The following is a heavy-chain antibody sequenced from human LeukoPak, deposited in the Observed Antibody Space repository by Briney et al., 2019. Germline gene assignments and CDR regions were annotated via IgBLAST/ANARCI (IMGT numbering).Heavy chain of an antibody. J-gene: IGHJ4*02. CDR1: GFTFSSYG. Sequence: GGSLRLSCAASGFTFSSYGMHWVRQAPGKGLEWVAVISYDGSNKYYADSVKGRFTISRDNSKNTLYLQMNSLRAEDTAVYYCARAKYDSSGYAFDYWGQGTLVTVSS. CDR3: ARAKYDSSGYAFDY. V-gene: IGHV3-30*03. D-gene: IGHD3-22*01. CDR2: ISYDGSNK.